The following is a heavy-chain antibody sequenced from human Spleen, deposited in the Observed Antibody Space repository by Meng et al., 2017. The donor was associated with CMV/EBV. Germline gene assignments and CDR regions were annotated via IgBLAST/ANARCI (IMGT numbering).Heavy chain of an antibody. D-gene: IGHD1-26*01. Sequence: SETLSLTCTVSGGSISSYYWSWIRLPPGKGLEWIGYIYYSGSTNYNSSLKSRVTISVDTSKNQFSLNLRSVTAADTAVYYCTRSSGLYSGSYYFDYWGQGTLVTVSS. J-gene: IGHJ4*02. CDR2: IYYSGST. CDR3: TRSSGLYSGSYYFDY. CDR1: GGSISSYY. V-gene: IGHV4-59*01.